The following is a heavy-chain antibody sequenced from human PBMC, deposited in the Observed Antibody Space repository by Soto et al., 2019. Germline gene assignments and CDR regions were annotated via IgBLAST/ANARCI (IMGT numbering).Heavy chain of an antibody. V-gene: IGHV4-39*01. J-gene: IGHJ5*02. D-gene: IGHD2-21*01. CDR3: ARHWIAGSSIP. Sequence: SETLSLTCSVSGDSISSSSQYWGWIRQPPGKGLEWIGSIHYSGTSYYNPSLKSRVTIFVDTSKNQLSLKLSSVTAADTAVYYCARHWIAGSSIPWGQGALVTVYS. CDR1: GDSISSSSQY. CDR2: IHYSGTS.